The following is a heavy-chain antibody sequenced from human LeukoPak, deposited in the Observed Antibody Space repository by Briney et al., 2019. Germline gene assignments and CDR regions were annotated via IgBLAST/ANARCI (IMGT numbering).Heavy chain of an antibody. CDR2: IYYSGST. Sequence: SETLSLTCTVSGGSISSYYWSWIRQPPGKGLEWIGYIYYSGSTNYNPSLKSRVTISVDTSKNQFSLKLSSVTAAGTAVYYCARSDFDILRPLDYWGQGTLVTVSS. CDR3: ARSDFDILRPLDY. D-gene: IGHD3-9*01. CDR1: GGSISSYY. J-gene: IGHJ4*02. V-gene: IGHV4-59*08.